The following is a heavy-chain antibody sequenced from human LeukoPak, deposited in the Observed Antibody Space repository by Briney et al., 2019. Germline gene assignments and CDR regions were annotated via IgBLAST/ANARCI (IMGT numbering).Heavy chain of an antibody. CDR1: GYTFTSYD. J-gene: IGHJ6*03. CDR2: IIPIFGTA. D-gene: IGHD1-26*01. V-gene: IGHV1-69*05. CDR3: STAKGENYYYYYYYMDV. Sequence: SVKVSCKASGYTFTSYDINWVRQATGQGHEWMGGIIPIFGTANYAQKFQGRVTITTDESTSTAYMELSSLRSEDTAVYYCSTAKGENYYYYYYYMDVWGKGTTVTVSS.